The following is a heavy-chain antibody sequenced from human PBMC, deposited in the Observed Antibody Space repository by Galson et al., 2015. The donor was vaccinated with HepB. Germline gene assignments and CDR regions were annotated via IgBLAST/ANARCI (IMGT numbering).Heavy chain of an antibody. D-gene: IGHD3-3*01. CDR1: GFTFSSYG. J-gene: IGHJ5*02. V-gene: IGHV3-30*18. CDR2: ISYDGSNK. CDR3: AKDFWSGYYTGNWFDP. Sequence: SLRLSCAASGFTFSSYGMHWVRQAPGKGLEWVAVISYDGSNKYYADSVKGRFTISRDNSKNTLYPQMNSLRAEDTAVYYRAKDFWSGYYTGNWFDPWGQGTLVTVSS.